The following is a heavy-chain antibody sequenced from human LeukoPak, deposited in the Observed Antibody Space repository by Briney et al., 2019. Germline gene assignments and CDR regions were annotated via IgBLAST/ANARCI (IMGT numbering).Heavy chain of an antibody. J-gene: IGHJ4*02. V-gene: IGHV1-58*01. CDR2: IVVGSGNT. CDR3: AADPYDYGDYVLGY. D-gene: IGHD4-17*01. CDR1: GFTFTSSA. Sequence: EASVKVSCKASGFTFTSSAVQWVRQARGQRLEWIGWIVVGSGNTNYAQKFQEGVTITRDMSTSTAYMELSSLRSEDTAVYYCAADPYDYGDYVLGYWGQGTLVTVSS.